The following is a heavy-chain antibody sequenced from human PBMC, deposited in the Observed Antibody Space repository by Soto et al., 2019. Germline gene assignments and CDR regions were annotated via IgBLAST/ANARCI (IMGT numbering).Heavy chain of an antibody. V-gene: IGHV3-23*01. Sequence: GGSLRLSCEASGFIFHNYAMSWVRQSPGKGLEWVSTITGSGDITYYADSVKGRLTTSRDTSKNTLFLQMNGLRVEDTALYYCTRTLANGAIHPFDWGQGSQVTVSS. D-gene: IGHD3-3*01. J-gene: IGHJ4*02. CDR1: GFIFHNYA. CDR2: ITGSGDIT. CDR3: TRTLANGAIHPFD.